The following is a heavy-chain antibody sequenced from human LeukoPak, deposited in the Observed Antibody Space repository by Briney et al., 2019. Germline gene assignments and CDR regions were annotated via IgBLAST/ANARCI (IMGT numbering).Heavy chain of an antibody. Sequence: SETLSLTCALYALSYSGFYWSWLRPLPGRGLEWIGEINHSGSTNYNPSFKSQVTISVDTSRNQFSLKLGAVTPGNRAVFSVARYVRRGIRFLEWLGYYGIDVCGQGTTVTASS. D-gene: IGHD3-3*01. CDR1: ALSYSGFY. CDR2: INHSGST. J-gene: IGHJ6*02. V-gene: IGHV4-34*01. CDR3: ARYVRRGIRFLEWLGYYGIDV.